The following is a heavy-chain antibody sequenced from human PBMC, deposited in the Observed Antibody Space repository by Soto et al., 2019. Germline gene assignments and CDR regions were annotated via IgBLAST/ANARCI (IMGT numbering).Heavy chain of an antibody. CDR1: GYSLTSYW. D-gene: IGHD3-22*01. V-gene: IGHV5-51*01. CDR2: IYPGDSDI. Sequence: PVESLKISCEFSGYSLTSYWIVLVLQMPGKGLECMGIIYPGDSDIRYSPSFQGQVTISADKSISTAYLQWSSLKASDTDMYYCARQTSNGQWLVWGKGTKV. CDR3: ARQTSNGQWLV. J-gene: IGHJ6*03.